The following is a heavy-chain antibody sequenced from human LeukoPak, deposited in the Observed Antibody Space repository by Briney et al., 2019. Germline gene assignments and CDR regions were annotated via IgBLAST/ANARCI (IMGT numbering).Heavy chain of an antibody. J-gene: IGHJ6*03. CDR2: ISAYNGNT. CDR1: GYTFTSYG. CDR3: ARDPSLAYCGGDCSGYYYYYMDV. D-gene: IGHD2-21*01. Sequence: ASVKVSCKASGYTFTSYGISWVRQAPGQGLEWMRWISAYNGNTNYAQKLQGRVTMTTDTSTSTAYMELRSLRSDDTAVYYCARDPSLAYCGGDCSGYYYYYMDVWGKGTTVTVSS. V-gene: IGHV1-18*01.